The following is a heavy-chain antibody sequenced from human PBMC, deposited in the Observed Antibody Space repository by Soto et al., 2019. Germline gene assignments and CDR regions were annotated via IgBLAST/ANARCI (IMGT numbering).Heavy chain of an antibody. CDR3: ARYFDSFGGDIAGHRGGYFDF. J-gene: IGHJ4*02. Sequence: QVQLVQSGAEVKKPGSSVKVSCKASGGTFRSYAVSWVRQAPGQGLEWMGGIIPILGTTNYAQNFQGRVTITADKSTSTAYMELTSVRSEDTAVYYFARYFDSFGGDIAGHRGGYFDFWGQGTLVTVSS. V-gene: IGHV1-69*14. CDR1: GGTFRSYA. D-gene: IGHD3-16*01. CDR2: IIPILGTT.